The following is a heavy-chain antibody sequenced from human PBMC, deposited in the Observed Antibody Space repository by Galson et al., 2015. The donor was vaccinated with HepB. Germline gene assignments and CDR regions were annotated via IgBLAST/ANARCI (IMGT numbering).Heavy chain of an antibody. CDR2: IYHSGST. CDR3: ARKRFLEGYFDY. CDR1: GGSISSSNW. V-gene: IGHV4-4*02. D-gene: IGHD3-3*01. Sequence: LSLTCAVSGGSISSSNWWSWVRQPPGKGLEWIGEIYHSGSTNYNPSLKGRVTISVDNSKNEFSLKLSSVTAADTAMYYCARKRFLEGYFDYWGQGTLVTVSS. J-gene: IGHJ4*02.